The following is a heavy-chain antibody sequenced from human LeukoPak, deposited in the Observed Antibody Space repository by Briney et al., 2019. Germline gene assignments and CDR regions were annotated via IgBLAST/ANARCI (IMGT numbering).Heavy chain of an antibody. CDR1: GYTLTELS. CDR2: FDPEDGET. D-gene: IGHD5-12*01. CDR3: ATDQGYDQGPFDY. Sequence: ASVKVSCKVSGYTLTELSMHWVRQAPGKGLEWVGGFDPEDGETIYAQKFQGRVTMTEDTSTDTAYMELSSLRSEDTAVYYCATDQGYDQGPFDYWGEGTLVTVSS. J-gene: IGHJ4*02. V-gene: IGHV1-24*01.